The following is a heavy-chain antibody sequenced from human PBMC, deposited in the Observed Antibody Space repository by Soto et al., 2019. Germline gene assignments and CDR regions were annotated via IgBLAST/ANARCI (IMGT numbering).Heavy chain of an antibody. J-gene: IGHJ4*02. V-gene: IGHV3-30*18. CDR1: GFTFSSYG. CDR3: AKDKRGYYYGSGKGY. Sequence: QVQLVESGGGVVQPGRSLRLSCAASGFTFSSYGMHWVRQAPGKGLEWVAVISYDGSNKYYADSVKGRFTISRDNSKNTLYLQMNSLRAEDTAVYYCAKDKRGYYYGSGKGYWGQGTLVTVSS. D-gene: IGHD3-10*01. CDR2: ISYDGSNK.